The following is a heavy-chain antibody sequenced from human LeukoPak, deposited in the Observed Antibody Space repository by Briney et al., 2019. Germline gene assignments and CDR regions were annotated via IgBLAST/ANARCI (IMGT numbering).Heavy chain of an antibody. D-gene: IGHD3-10*01. CDR1: GFTFSSYS. V-gene: IGHV3-48*01. CDR3: AREQGTGRVDY. CDR2: ISSSSSTI. Sequence: GGSLRLSCAASGFTFSSYSMNWVRQAPGKGLEWVSYISSSSSTIYYADSVKGRFTISRDNAKNSLYLQMNSLRAEDTAVYYCAREQGTGRVDYWGQGTLVTVSS. J-gene: IGHJ4*02.